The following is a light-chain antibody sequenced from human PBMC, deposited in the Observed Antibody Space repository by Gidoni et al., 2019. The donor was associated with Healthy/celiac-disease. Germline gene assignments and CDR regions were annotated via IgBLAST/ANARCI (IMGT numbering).Light chain of an antibody. CDR2: DAS. CDR1: QSISSY. CDR3: QQSYSTPGT. Sequence: DIQMTQSPSSLSASVGDRVTITCRASQSISSYLHWYQQKPGKAPKLLIYDASSLQSGVPSRFSGSGSGTDFTLTISSLQPEDFATYFCQQSYSTPGTFGPGTKVEIK. V-gene: IGKV1-39*01. J-gene: IGKJ3*01.